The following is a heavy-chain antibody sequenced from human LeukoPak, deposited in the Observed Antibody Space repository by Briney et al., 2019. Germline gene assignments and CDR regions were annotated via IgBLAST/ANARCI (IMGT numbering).Heavy chain of an antibody. J-gene: IGHJ4*02. CDR3: ARESGDLDYYDSSGYPDC. D-gene: IGHD3-22*01. CDR2: IIPIFGTA. Sequence: SVKVSCKASGGTFSSYAISWVRQAPGQGLEWMGRIIPIFGTANYAQKFQGRVTITTDESTSTAYMKLSSLRSEDTAVYYCARESGDLDYYDSSGYPDCWGQGTLVTVSS. CDR1: GGTFSSYA. V-gene: IGHV1-69*05.